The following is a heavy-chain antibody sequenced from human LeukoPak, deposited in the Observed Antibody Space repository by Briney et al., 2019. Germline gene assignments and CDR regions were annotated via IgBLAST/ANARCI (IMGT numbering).Heavy chain of an antibody. CDR1: GFTFSSYA. CDR2: ISGSGGST. Sequence: PGGSLRLSCAASGFTFSSYAMSWVRQAPGKGLEWVSAISGSGGSTYYADSVKGRFTISRDNSKNTLYLQMNSLRAEDTAVYYCAVARGLTLWFGELYFQHWGQGTLVTVSS. CDR3: AVARGLTLWFGELYFQH. J-gene: IGHJ1*01. V-gene: IGHV3-23*01. D-gene: IGHD3-10*01.